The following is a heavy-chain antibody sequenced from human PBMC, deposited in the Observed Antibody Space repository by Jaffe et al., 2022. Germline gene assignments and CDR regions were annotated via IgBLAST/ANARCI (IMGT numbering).Heavy chain of an antibody. V-gene: IGHV3-30*02. CDR3: AKAFPGCDGECYTFDS. Sequence: QVQLVESGGGVVQPGGSLSLSCAASGFAFKAYGMHWVRQAPGKGLEWVTYIRYDGSKTKYADSVKGRFTISRDNSKNTLWMQMNSLRVEDTAVYYCAKAFPGCDGECYTFDSWGQGTPVTVSS. D-gene: IGHD3-16*02. J-gene: IGHJ4*02. CDR2: IRYDGSKT. CDR1: GFAFKAYG.